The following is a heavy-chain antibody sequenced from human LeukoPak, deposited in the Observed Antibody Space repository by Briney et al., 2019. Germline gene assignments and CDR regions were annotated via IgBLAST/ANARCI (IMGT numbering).Heavy chain of an antibody. CDR1: GGSISSGGYY. V-gene: IGHV4-30-2*01. CDR3: ARGVYGGSPPYYFDY. D-gene: IGHD4-23*01. CDR2: IYHSGST. Sequence: SGTLSLTCTVSGGSISSGGYYWSWIRQPPGKGLEWIGYIYHSGSTYYNASLKSRVTISVDKSKNQFSLKVRSATAADTAVYYCARGVYGGSPPYYFDYWGKGTLVTVSS. J-gene: IGHJ4*02.